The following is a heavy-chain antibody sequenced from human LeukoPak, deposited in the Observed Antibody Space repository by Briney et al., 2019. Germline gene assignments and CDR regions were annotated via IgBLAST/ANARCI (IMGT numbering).Heavy chain of an antibody. CDR1: GGTFSSYA. J-gene: IGHJ4*02. Sequence: SVKVSCTASGGTFSSYAISWVRQAPGQGLEWVGRIIPIFGIANYAQKFQGRVTITADKSTSTAYMELSSLRSEDTAVYYCARATTVTIYYFDYWGQGTLVTVSS. V-gene: IGHV1-69*04. CDR3: ARATTVTIYYFDY. CDR2: IIPIFGIA. D-gene: IGHD4-17*01.